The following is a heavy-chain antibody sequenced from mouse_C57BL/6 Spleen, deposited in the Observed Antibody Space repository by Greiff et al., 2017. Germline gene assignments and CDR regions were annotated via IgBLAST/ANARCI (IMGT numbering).Heavy chain of an antibody. CDR2: IDPENGDT. D-gene: IGHD1-1*01. J-gene: IGHJ3*01. CDR3: TTAPVVAPGCAY. Sequence: VQLQQSGAELVRPGASVKLSCTASGFNIKDDYMHWVKQRPEQGLEWIGWIDPENGDTEYASKFQGKATITADTSSNTAYLQLSSLTSEDTAVYYCTTAPVVAPGCAYWGQGTLVTVSA. CDR1: GFNIKDDY. V-gene: IGHV14-4*01.